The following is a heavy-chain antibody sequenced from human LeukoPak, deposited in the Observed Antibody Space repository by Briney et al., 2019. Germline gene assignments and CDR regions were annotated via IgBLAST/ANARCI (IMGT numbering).Heavy chain of an antibody. CDR1: GGSFSGYY. D-gene: IGHD3-10*01. CDR3: ARDLWFGTRSYYYYYGMDV. Sequence: LSLTCAVYGGSFSGYYMSWIRQAPGKGLEWVSYISSSGSTIYYADSVKGRFTISRDNAKNSLYLQMNSLRAEDTAVYYCARDLWFGTRSYYYYYGMDVWGQGTTVTVSS. CDR2: ISSSGSTI. V-gene: IGHV3-11*01. J-gene: IGHJ6*02.